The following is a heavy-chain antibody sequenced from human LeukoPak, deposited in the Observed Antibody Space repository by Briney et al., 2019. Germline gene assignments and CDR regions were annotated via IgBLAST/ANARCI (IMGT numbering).Heavy chain of an antibody. CDR3: ATSLRGYSGYDLDY. V-gene: IGHV4-59*01. D-gene: IGHD5-12*01. CDR2: IYYSGST. J-gene: IGHJ4*02. Sequence: SETLSLTCTVSGDSLSSYYWSWIRQPPGKGLEWIGYIYYSGSTNYNPSLKSRVTISVDTSKNQFSLKLSSVTAADTAVYYCATSLRGYSGYDLDYWGQGTLVTVSS. CDR1: GDSLSSYY.